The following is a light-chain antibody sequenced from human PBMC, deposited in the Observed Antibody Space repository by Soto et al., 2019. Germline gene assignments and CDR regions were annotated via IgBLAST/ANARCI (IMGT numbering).Light chain of an antibody. CDR3: QQSYYTRT. Sequence: DIQMTQSPSSLSASVGDSVTITCRASQSIARYLNWYQQKPGTPPNLLNYGASNLEPGVPSRSSGSGSGTDFIPTISSQQHEDFATYYCQQSYYTRTFGQGTKVDIK. CDR2: GAS. J-gene: IGKJ1*01. CDR1: QSIARY. V-gene: IGKV1-39*01.